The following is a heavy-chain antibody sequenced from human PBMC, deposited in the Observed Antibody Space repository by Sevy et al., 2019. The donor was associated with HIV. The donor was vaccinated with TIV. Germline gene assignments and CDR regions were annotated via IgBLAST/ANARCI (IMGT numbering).Heavy chain of an antibody. CDR2: ISYDGSYK. CDR1: GFTFSSHG. V-gene: IGHV3-30*03. D-gene: IGHD6-13*01. J-gene: IGHJ4*02. CDR3: ARDSGYSINWYPAY. Sequence: GGSLRLSCAASGFTFSSHGMHWVRQAPGKGLEWVAVISYDGSYKSYGDSAKGRFTISRDDSKNTLYLQMNSLRPEDTAVYYCARDSGYSINWYPAYWGQGTLVTVSS.